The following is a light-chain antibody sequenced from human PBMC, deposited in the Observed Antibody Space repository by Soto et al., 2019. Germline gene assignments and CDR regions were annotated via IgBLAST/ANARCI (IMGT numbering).Light chain of an antibody. Sequence: IVMTQSPATLSMSPGERATLSCRASQSLNRDLAWYQQKPGQSPRLLVYDASNRATGIPTRFSGSGSGTDFTLTISNLEPEDFAVYYCQQRSNWPITFGQGTRLEI. CDR2: DAS. J-gene: IGKJ5*01. V-gene: IGKV3-11*01. CDR1: QSLNRD. CDR3: QQRSNWPIT.